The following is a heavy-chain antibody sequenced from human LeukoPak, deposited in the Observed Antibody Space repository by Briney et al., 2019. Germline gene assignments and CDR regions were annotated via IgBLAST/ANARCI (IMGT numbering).Heavy chain of an antibody. J-gene: IGHJ6*03. CDR3: APLGSRERWLPTYSYYYMAV. CDR1: GGTFSSYA. Sequence: SVKVSCKASGGTFSSYAISWVRQAPGQGLEWMGGIIPIFGTANYAQKFQGRVTITADESTSTAYMELSSLRSEDTAVYYGAPLGSRERWLPTYSYYYMAVWGKGTTVPVS. V-gene: IGHV1-69*01. D-gene: IGHD5-24*01. CDR2: IIPIFGTA.